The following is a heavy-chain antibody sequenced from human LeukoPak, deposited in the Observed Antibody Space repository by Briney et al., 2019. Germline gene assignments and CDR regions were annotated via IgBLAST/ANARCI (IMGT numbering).Heavy chain of an antibody. CDR3: ARARKAKEVVIAMGNWFDP. V-gene: IGHV4-59*08. Sequence: SETLSLTCTVSGGSISSYYWSWIRQPPGKGLEWIGYIYYSGSTNYNPSLKSRVTISVDTSKNQFSLKLSSVTAADTAVYYCARARKAKEVVIAMGNWFDPWGQGTLVTVSS. D-gene: IGHD2-21*01. CDR1: GGSISSYY. J-gene: IGHJ5*02. CDR2: IYYSGST.